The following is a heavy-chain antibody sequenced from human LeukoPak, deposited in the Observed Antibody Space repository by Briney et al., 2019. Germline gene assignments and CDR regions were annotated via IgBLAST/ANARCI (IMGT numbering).Heavy chain of an antibody. D-gene: IGHD4-17*01. J-gene: IGHJ4*02. Sequence: GGSLRLSCVASGLDLSSNYMSWVRQAPGKGLDWVSLLYRDGTTYYAESVKGRFTTSRDSSKSTLYLQMNSLTVEDTALYSCARVGYYGDYALALDHWGQGTLVSVSS. CDR3: ARVGYYGDYALALDH. CDR2: LYRDGTT. V-gene: IGHV3-53*01. CDR1: GLDLSSNY.